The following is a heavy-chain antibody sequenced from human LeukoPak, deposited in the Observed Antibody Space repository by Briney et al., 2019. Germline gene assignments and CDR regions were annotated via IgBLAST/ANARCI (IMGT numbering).Heavy chain of an antibody. Sequence: GGSLRLSCAASGLTFSNYAMSWVRQAPGKGLEWVSGISDSGGSTYYADSVKGRFTISRDNSKNTLYLQMNSLRAEDTAVYYCAKNRNVITMIAADVWGQGTTVTVSS. CDR2: ISDSGGST. CDR1: GLTFSNYA. CDR3: AKNRNVITMIAADV. V-gene: IGHV3-23*01. J-gene: IGHJ6*02. D-gene: IGHD3-22*01.